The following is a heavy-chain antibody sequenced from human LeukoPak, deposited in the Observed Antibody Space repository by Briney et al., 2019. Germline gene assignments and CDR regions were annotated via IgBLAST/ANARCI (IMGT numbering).Heavy chain of an antibody. Sequence: GESLKISCKGSGYSFTSHWIVWVRQMAGKGLEWVGIINPRDSDTRYSASFQGQVTISADKSISTAYLQWSSLRALDTAMYYCVRSADGGYNYGHWGQGTLVTVSS. V-gene: IGHV5-51*01. D-gene: IGHD5-18*01. CDR2: INPRDSDT. CDR3: VRSADGGYNYGH. CDR1: GYSFTSHW. J-gene: IGHJ4*02.